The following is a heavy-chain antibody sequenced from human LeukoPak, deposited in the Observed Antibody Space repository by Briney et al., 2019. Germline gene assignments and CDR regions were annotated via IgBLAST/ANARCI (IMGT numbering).Heavy chain of an antibody. CDR2: ISSNGGST. CDR3: VKAGTTYYYDSSGYYDY. J-gene: IGHJ4*02. Sequence: GGSLRLSCSASGFTFSSYAMHWVRQAPGKGLEYVSAISSNGGSTYYADSVKGRFTISRDNSKNTLYLQMSSLRAEDTAVYYCVKAGTTYYYDSSGYYDYWGQGTLGTVSS. CDR1: GFTFSSYA. D-gene: IGHD3-22*01. V-gene: IGHV3-64D*09.